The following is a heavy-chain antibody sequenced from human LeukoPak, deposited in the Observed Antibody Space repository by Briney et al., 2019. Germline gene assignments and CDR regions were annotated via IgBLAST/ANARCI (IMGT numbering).Heavy chain of an antibody. Sequence: ASVKVFCKASGYTFTSYAMNWVRQAPGQGLEWMGWINTNTGNPTYAQGFTGRFVFSLDTSISTAYLQISSLKAEDTAVYYCARVGSSGWYRYWGQGTLVTVSS. CDR1: GYTFTSYA. CDR2: INTNTGNP. CDR3: ARVGSSGWYRY. J-gene: IGHJ4*02. D-gene: IGHD6-19*01. V-gene: IGHV7-4-1*02.